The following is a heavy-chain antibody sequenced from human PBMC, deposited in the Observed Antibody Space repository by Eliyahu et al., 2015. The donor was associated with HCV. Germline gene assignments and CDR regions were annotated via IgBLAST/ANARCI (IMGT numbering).Heavy chain of an antibody. CDR3: ARGGSSQQLVYRRGWYFDL. J-gene: IGHJ2*01. Sequence: QVQLQQWGAGLLKPSETLSLTCAVYGGSFSGYYWXWXRQPPGKGLXWIGEINHSGSTNXNPSLKSRVTISVDTSKNQFSLKLSSVTAADTAVYYCARGGSSQQLVYRRGWYFDLWGRGTLVTVSS. V-gene: IGHV4-34*01. D-gene: IGHD6-13*01. CDR1: GGSFSGYY. CDR2: INHSGST.